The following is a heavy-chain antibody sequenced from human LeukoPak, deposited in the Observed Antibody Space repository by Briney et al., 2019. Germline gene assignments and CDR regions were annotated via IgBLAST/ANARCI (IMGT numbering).Heavy chain of an antibody. V-gene: IGHV1-46*01. CDR1: GYTFTSYY. D-gene: IGHD5-12*01. CDR2: INPSGGST. J-gene: IGHJ4*02. CDR3: ARVAYSGYRGIQYYFDY. Sequence: ASVKVSCKASGYTFTSYYMHWVRQAPGQGLEWMGIINPSGGSTSYAQKFQGRVTMTRDTSISTAYMDLSRLRSDDAAVYYCARVAYSGYRGIQYYFDYWGQGTLVTVSS.